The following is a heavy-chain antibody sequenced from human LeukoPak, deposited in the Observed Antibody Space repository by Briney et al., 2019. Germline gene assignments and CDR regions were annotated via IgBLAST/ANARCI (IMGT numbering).Heavy chain of an antibody. CDR2: INHSGST. CDR1: GGSFSGYY. J-gene: IGHJ4*02. V-gene: IGHV4-34*01. D-gene: IGHD2-21*02. Sequence: SETLSLTCAVYGGSFSGYYWSWIRQPPGKGLEWIGEINHSGSTNCNPSLKSRVTISVDTSKNQFSLKLSSVTAADTAVYYCARAHANCGGDCYPFDYWGQGTLVTVSS. CDR3: ARAHANCGGDCYPFDY.